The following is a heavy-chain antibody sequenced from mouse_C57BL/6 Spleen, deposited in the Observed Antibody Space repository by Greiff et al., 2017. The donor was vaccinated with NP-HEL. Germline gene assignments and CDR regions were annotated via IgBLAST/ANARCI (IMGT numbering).Heavy chain of an antibody. V-gene: IGHV1-80*01. CDR3: ARLDYGNWTAWFAY. CDR2: IYPGDGDT. CDR1: GYAFRSYW. D-gene: IGHD2-1*01. J-gene: IGHJ3*01. Sequence: QVQLKQSGAELVKPGASVKISCKASGYAFRSYWMNWVKQRPGKGLEWIGQIYPGDGDTNYNGKFKGKATLTADKSSSTAYMQLSSLTSEDSAVYFCARLDYGNWTAWFAYWGQGTLVTVSA.